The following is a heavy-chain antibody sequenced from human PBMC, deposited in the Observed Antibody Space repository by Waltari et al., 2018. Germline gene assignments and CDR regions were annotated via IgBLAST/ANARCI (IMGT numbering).Heavy chain of an antibody. CDR1: GYTFSNYG. J-gene: IGHJ4*02. D-gene: IGHD1-7*01. CDR3: ATEGGTIYFDY. Sequence: QVQVLQSGAEVKKPGASVKVSCKASGYTFSNYGITWVRQAPGQGLEWMGRINTKSGDISYAQRFEGRVAMTRDTSTDTAYMELSSLRSEDTAVYYCATEGGTIYFDYWGQGTLVTVSS. V-gene: IGHV1-8*01. CDR2: INTKSGDI.